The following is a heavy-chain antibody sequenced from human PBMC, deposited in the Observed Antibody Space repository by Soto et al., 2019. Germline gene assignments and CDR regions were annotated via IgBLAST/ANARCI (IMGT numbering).Heavy chain of an antibody. CDR2: ISSSGGTI. V-gene: IGHV3-48*03. J-gene: IGHJ6*02. Sequence: GGSLRLSWSASGFTLSSYEMNWVRQAPGKGLQWVSYISSSGGTIYFADSVKGRFTISRDNAKSSLYLQMNSLRAEDTAVYYCARVSRIPLQGMDVSGQGTTVTV. CDR1: GFTLSSYE. CDR3: ARVSRIPLQGMDV. D-gene: IGHD2-21*01.